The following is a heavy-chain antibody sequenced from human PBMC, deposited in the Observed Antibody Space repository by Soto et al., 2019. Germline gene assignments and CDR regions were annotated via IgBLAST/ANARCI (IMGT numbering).Heavy chain of an antibody. CDR1: GGSFSGYY. V-gene: IGHV4-34*01. CDR2: INHSGST. CDR3: ASYYGDNPPWFDP. D-gene: IGHD4-17*01. J-gene: IGHJ5*02. Sequence: QVQLQQWGAGLLKPSETLSLTCAVYGGSFSGYYWSWIRQPPGKGLEWIGEINHSGSTNYNPSLKSRVTIPVDTPKNQFSLQLSSVTAAGRAVYYCASYYGDNPPWFDPWGQGTLVTV.